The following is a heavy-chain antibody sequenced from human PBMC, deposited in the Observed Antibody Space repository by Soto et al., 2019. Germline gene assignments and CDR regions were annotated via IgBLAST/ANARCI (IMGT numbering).Heavy chain of an antibody. CDR2: ISYDGSNK. D-gene: IGHD3-16*01. CDR1: GFTFSSYG. J-gene: IGHJ6*02. Sequence: GGSLRLSCAASGFTFSSYGMHWVRQAPGKGLEWVAVISYDGSNKYYADSVKGRFTISRDNSKNTLYLQMNSLRAEDTAVYYCAKVPFTMGDYYYGMDVWGQGTTVTVSS. V-gene: IGHV3-30*18. CDR3: AKVPFTMGDYYYGMDV.